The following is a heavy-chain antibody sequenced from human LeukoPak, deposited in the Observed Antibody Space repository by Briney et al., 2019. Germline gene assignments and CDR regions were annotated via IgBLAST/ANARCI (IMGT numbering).Heavy chain of an antibody. D-gene: IGHD3-16*01. CDR1: GYTFTGYY. CDR3: ARVKNKITFGDRILWY. J-gene: IGHJ4*02. V-gene: IGHV1-2*04. CDR2: INPNSGGT. Sequence: ASVKVSCKASGYTFTGYYMHWVRQAPGQGLEWMGWINPNSGGTNYAQKFQGWVTMTRDTSISTAYMELSRLRSDDTAVYYCARVKNKITFGDRILWYWGQGTLVTVSS.